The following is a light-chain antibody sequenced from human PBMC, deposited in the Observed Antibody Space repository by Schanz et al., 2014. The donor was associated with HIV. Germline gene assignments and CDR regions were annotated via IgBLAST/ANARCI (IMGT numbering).Light chain of an antibody. V-gene: IGLV1-40*01. CDR1: SSNIGAGYD. CDR3: AAWDDSLSGPV. CDR2: DNT. Sequence: QSVLTQPPSVSGAPGQRVTISCTGSSSNIGAGYDVHWYQQLPGTAPKLLIFDNTNRPSGVPDRFSGSKSGTSASLAISGLRSEDEADYYCAAWDDSLSGPVFGGGTKLTVL. J-gene: IGLJ2*01.